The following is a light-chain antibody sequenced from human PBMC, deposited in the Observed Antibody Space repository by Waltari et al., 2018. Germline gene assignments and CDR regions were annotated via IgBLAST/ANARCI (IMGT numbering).Light chain of an antibody. CDR3: QHYVRLPAT. J-gene: IGKJ1*01. V-gene: IGKV3-20*01. CDR2: GAS. CDR1: PTVSKS. Sequence: IVLAPSPRTLSLSPRERATLSCRASPTVSKSLAWYQQKPGQAPKLLIYGASTRATGIPDRFTGSGSGTDFSLTISSLEPEDFAIYFCQHYVRLPATFGQGTKVEIK.